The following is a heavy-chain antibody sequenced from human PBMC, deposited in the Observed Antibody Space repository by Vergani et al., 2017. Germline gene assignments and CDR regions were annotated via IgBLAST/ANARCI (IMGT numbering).Heavy chain of an antibody. CDR2: IRSDESRR. J-gene: IGHJ4*02. CDR1: GFTFNSYG. Sequence: QVQLVESGGGVVQPGGSLRLSCAASGFTFNSYGMHWVRQAPGKGLEWVASIRSDESRRYYGDSMEGPFTISRDNSKNTLYLQMKSLRPEDTAVYYCAKEGGGYCSGGTCHPEYWGQGPLVIVSS. D-gene: IGHD2-15*01. CDR3: AKEGGGYCSGGTCHPEY. V-gene: IGHV3-30*02.